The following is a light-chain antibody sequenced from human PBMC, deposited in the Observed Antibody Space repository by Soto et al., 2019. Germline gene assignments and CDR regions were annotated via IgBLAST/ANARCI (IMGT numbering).Light chain of an antibody. CDR1: QSVSSSD. CDR3: QQYGSSRIT. J-gene: IGKJ5*01. V-gene: IGKV3-20*01. CDR2: GAC. Sequence: EIVLTQSPGTLSLSPGERATLSCRASQSVSSSDLAWYQQRPGQAPRLLIYGACSRATGIPDRFSGSGSGTDFTLTISRLEPEDFAVYYCQQYGSSRITFGQGTRLEIK.